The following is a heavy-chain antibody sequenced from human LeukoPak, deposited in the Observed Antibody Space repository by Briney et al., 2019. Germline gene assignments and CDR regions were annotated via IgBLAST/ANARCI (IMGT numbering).Heavy chain of an antibody. CDR2: ISSSGSTI. V-gene: IGHV3-48*03. J-gene: IGHJ3*02. CDR3: ARGRAIVVGAVGVGGFDI. D-gene: IGHD1-26*01. CDR1: GFTFSSYE. Sequence: PGGSLRLSCAASGFTFSSYEMNWVRQAPGKGLEWVSYISSSGSTIYYADSVKGRFTISRDNSKNTLHLQINSLRAEDTAMYYCARGRAIVVGAVGVGGFDIWGQGAMVIVSS.